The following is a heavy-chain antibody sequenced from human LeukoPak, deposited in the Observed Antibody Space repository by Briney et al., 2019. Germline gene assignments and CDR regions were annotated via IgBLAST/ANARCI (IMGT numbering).Heavy chain of an antibody. J-gene: IGHJ4*02. CDR1: GFTFSSYS. CDR3: ARDPDTGYSGSGSLFDY. Sequence: GGSLRLSCAASGFTFSSYSMNWVRQAPGKGLEWVSSISSSSSYIYYADSVKGRFTISRDNAKNSLYLQMNSLRAEDTAVYYCARDPDTGYSGSGSLFDYWGQGTPVTVSS. V-gene: IGHV3-21*01. D-gene: IGHD3-10*01. CDR2: ISSSSSYI.